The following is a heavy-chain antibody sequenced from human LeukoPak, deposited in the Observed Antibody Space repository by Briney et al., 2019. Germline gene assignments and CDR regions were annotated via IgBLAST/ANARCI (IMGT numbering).Heavy chain of an antibody. CDR1: GGSISSYY. Sequence: SETLSLTCTVSGGSISSYYWSWIRQPPGKGLEWIGYIYYSGSTNYNPSLKSRVTISVDTSKNQFSLKLSSVTAADTAVYYCARLDGYNQIDYWGQGTLVTVSS. V-gene: IGHV4-59*12. CDR2: IYYSGST. D-gene: IGHD5-24*01. CDR3: ARLDGYNQIDY. J-gene: IGHJ4*02.